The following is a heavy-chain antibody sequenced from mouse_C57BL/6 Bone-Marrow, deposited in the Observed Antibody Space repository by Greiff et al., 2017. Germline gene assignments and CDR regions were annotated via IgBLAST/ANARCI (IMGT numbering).Heavy chain of an antibody. V-gene: IGHV1-47*01. J-gene: IGHJ2*01. CDR3: ARKRYYGSSPYFDY. CDR2: FHPYNDDT. Sequence: VQLQESGAELVKPGASVKMSCKASGYTFTTYPIEWMKQNHGKSLEWIGNFHPYNDDTTYNEKFKGKATLTVEKSSSTVYLELSRLTSDDSAVYYCARKRYYGSSPYFDYWGQGTTLTVSS. D-gene: IGHD1-1*01. CDR1: GYTFTTYP.